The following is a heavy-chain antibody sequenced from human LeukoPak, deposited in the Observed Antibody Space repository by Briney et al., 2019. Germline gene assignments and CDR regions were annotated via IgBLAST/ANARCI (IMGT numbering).Heavy chain of an antibody. CDR3: AKDSSGWYSDY. CDR1: GFTFSNYY. J-gene: IGHJ4*02. Sequence: PGGSLRLSCAASGFTFSNYYMHWVRQAPGKGLEWVSAISGSGGSTYYADSVKGRFTISRDNSKNTLYLQMNSLRAEDTAVYYCAKDSSGWYSDYWGQGTLVTVSS. D-gene: IGHD6-19*01. CDR2: ISGSGGST. V-gene: IGHV3-23*01.